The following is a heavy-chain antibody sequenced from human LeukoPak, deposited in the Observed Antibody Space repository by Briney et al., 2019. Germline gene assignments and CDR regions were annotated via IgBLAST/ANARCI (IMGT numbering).Heavy chain of an antibody. D-gene: IGHD2-8*01. CDR3: AKDTGFVLMVYAITHFDY. V-gene: IGHV3-9*01. J-gene: IGHJ4*02. Sequence: GRSLRLSCAASGFTFDDYAMHWVRQAPGKGLEWVSGISWNSGSIGYADSVKGRFTISRDNAKNSLYLQMNSLRAEDTALYYCAKDTGFVLMVYAITHFDYWGQGTLVTVSS. CDR1: GFTFDDYA. CDR2: ISWNSGSI.